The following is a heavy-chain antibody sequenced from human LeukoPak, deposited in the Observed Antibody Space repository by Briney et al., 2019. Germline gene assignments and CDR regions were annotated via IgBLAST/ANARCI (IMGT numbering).Heavy chain of an antibody. CDR1: GFTFSNYV. Sequence: GGSLRLSCAASGFTFSNYVMSWVRRAPRKGLEWVSAMTGGGDSTYYADSVKGRFTISRDNAKNSLYLQMNSLRAEDTAVYYCARGRSCSGGSCYYYYYYGMGVWGQGTTVTVSS. J-gene: IGHJ6*02. D-gene: IGHD2-15*01. CDR2: MTGGGDST. CDR3: ARGRSCSGGSCYYYYYYGMGV. V-gene: IGHV3-23*01.